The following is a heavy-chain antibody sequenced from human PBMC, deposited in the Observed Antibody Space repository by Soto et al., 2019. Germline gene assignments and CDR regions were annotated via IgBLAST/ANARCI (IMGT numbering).Heavy chain of an antibody. J-gene: IGHJ5*02. CDR1: GGTFSTYT. D-gene: IGHD4-4*01. Sequence: SVKVSCKXSGGTFSTYTITWVRQAPGQGLEWMGRIIPIIGIINYAQKFQGRVTISADKFTGTAYMELTGLRSDDTAVYYCAGDPDSHYNDSHASSYPWGQGTLVTVSS. V-gene: IGHV1-69*04. CDR3: AGDPDSHYNDSHASSYP. CDR2: IIPIIGII.